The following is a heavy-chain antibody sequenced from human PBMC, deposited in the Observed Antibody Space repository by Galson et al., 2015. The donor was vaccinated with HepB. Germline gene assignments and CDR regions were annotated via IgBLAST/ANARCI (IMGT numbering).Heavy chain of an antibody. CDR1: GGSITDYY. V-gene: IGHV4-59*01. Sequence: SETLSLTCTVSGGSITDYYGSWIRQPPGKGLEWIGYVYYSGTTNYSPSLMNRATISVDTSKNQFSLSLKSVTAADTAVFYCARGPWGGGVWGQGIMVTVSS. D-gene: IGHD3-16*01. CDR2: VYYSGTT. J-gene: IGHJ4*02. CDR3: ARGPWGGGV.